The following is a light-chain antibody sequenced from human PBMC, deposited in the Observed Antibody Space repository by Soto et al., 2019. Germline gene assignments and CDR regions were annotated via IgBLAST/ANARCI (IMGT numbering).Light chain of an antibody. CDR2: CAS. Sequence: DIQMTQSPPSLSASVGDRVTITCRASQSIRHYLAWYQQMPGKAPKLLIYCASTLQSGVPSRFSGSGSGTEFTLTISSLQPDDFGTYFCQHHNSYSQTFGQGTKVEIK. V-gene: IGKV1-5*01. CDR3: QHHNSYSQT. J-gene: IGKJ1*01. CDR1: QSIRHY.